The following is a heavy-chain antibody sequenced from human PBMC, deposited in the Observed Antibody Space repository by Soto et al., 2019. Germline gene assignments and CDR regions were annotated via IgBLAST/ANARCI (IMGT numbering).Heavy chain of an antibody. D-gene: IGHD6-13*01. CDR3: ARVGTGAAWYQWFGP. CDR2: MNHNSGNT. CDR1: GYTFTSYD. Sequence: QVQLVQSGGEVKKPGASVKVSCKASGYTFTSYDINWVRQATGQGLEWMGWMNHNSGNTGYAQKFQCRVTMTRNTSVSTAYMELSSLRSEDTAVYYCARVGTGAAWYQWFGPWGQGTLVTVSS. J-gene: IGHJ5*02. V-gene: IGHV1-8*01.